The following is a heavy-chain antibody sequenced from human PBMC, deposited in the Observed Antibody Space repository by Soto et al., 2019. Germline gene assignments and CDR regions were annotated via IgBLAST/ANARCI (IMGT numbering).Heavy chain of an antibody. V-gene: IGHV3-48*03. Sequence: EVQLLESGGGLVQPGGSLRLSCAASGFTFSSYEMNWVRQAPGKGLEWVSYISSSGSTIYYADSVKGRFTISRDNAKNSLYLQMNSLRAEDTAVYYCAREAKSLDYWGQGTLVTVSS. CDR1: GFTFSSYE. CDR3: AREAKSLDY. CDR2: ISSSGSTI. D-gene: IGHD5-12*01. J-gene: IGHJ4*02.